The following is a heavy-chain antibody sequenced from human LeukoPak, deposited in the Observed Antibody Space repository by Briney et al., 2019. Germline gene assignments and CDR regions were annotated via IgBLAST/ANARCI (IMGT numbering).Heavy chain of an antibody. CDR3: ARGTPRGYYDSSGYYYLNDY. CDR2: MNPNSGNT. Sequence: ASVKVSCKASGYTFTSYDINWVRQATGQGLEWVGWMNPNSGNTGYAQKFQGRVTMTRNTSISTAYMELSSMRSEDTAVYYCARGTPRGYYDSSGYYYLNDYWGQGTLVTVSS. J-gene: IGHJ4*02. CDR1: GYTFTSYD. D-gene: IGHD3-22*01. V-gene: IGHV1-8*01.